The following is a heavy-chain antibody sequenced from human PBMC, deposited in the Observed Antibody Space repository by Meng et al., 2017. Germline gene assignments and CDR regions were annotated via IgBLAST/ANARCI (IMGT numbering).Heavy chain of an antibody. CDR1: GGSFSGYY. Sequence: GSLRLSCAVYGGSFSGYYWSWIRQPPGKGLEWIGSIYYSGSTYYNPSLKSRVTISVDTSKNQFSLKLSSVTAADTAVYYCARGSSGYYGVDAFDIWGQGTMVTVSS. CDR3: ARGSSGYYGVDAFDI. CDR2: IYYSGST. V-gene: IGHV4-34*01. D-gene: IGHD3-22*01. J-gene: IGHJ3*02.